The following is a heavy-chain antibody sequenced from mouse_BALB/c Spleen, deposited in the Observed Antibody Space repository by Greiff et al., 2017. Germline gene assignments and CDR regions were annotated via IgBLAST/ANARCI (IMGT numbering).Heavy chain of an antibody. D-gene: IGHD2-4*01. Sequence: EVQLVESGPGLVKPSQSLSLTCTVTGYSITSDYAWNWIRQFPGNKLEWMGYISYSGSTSYNPSLKSRISITRDTSKNQFFLQLNSVTTEDTATYYCARLKKEKPITRAMDYWGQGTSVTVSS. CDR2: ISYSGST. CDR1: GYSITSDYA. CDR3: ARLKKEKPITRAMDY. V-gene: IGHV3-2*02. J-gene: IGHJ4*01.